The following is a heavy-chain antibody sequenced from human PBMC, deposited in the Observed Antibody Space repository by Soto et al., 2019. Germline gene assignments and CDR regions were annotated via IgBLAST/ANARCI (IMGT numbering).Heavy chain of an antibody. Sequence: SETLSLTCTVSGGSISCDYWSWVRQPAGKGLEWVGRIYSDGTTNYSPSLKSRVTMSLDTSKDQFSLHLNSVTAADTAVYYCSRVGCSNSKCYTRGMDVWGQGTTVTVSS. V-gene: IGHV4-4*07. CDR3: SRVGCSNSKCYTRGMDV. CDR1: GGSISCDY. CDR2: IYSDGTT. D-gene: IGHD2-2*01. J-gene: IGHJ6*02.